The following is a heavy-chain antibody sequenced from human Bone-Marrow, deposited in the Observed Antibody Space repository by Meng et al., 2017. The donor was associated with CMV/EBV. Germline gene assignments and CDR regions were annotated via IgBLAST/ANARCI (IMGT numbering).Heavy chain of an antibody. Sequence: GESLKISCAASGFTFSSYSMNWVRQAPGKGLEWVSSISSSSSYIYYADSVKGRFTISRDNAKNSLYLQMNSLRAEDTAGYYCARGRGTYCSSTSCRPRVYYYYGMDVWGQGTTVTVSS. CDR2: ISSSSSYI. J-gene: IGHJ6*02. V-gene: IGHV3-21*01. D-gene: IGHD2-2*01. CDR1: GFTFSSYS. CDR3: ARGRGTYCSSTSCRPRVYYYYGMDV.